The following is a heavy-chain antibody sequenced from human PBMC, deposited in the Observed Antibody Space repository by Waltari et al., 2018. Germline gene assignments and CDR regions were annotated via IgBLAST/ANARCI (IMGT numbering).Heavy chain of an antibody. V-gene: IGHV4-4*02. CDR3: ARDRGRGIYLDS. CDR1: GDSMSSGDW. Sequence: QMQLQESGPGLVKPSGTLSVTCTVSGDSMSSGDWLSWVRQSPEKGLEWIGQIQRSGRTHYNPSFESRVTISMDSSNNQFSLKVTSTTAADTAVYYCARDRGRGIYLDSWGRGTLVTVSP. CDR2: IQRSGRT. J-gene: IGHJ4*02. D-gene: IGHD2-15*01.